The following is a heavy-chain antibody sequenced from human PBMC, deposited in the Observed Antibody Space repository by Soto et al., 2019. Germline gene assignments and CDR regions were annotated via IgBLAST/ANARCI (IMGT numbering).Heavy chain of an antibody. CDR2: IYTTGST. J-gene: IGHJ4*02. D-gene: IGHD4-4*01. CDR3: ARDRGVTTVATGDYFDY. V-gene: IGHV4-4*07. CDR1: GGSISGYY. Sequence: QLHLQESAPGLGKPPETLSLTCTVSGGSISGYYRPGLRHPPGKGLDWIGRIYTTGSTNYNPSVKSRVTMSVDTSKNQFSLKLSSVTAAATAVYYCARDRGVTTVATGDYFDYWGQGTLVTVSS.